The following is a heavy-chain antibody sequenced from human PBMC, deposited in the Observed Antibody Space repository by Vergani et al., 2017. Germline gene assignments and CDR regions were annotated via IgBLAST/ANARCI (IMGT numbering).Heavy chain of an antibody. CDR2: IYWNDDK. CDR1: GFSLSTSAVG. V-gene: IGHV2-5*01. CDR3: AHISDYDILTGYYYFKY. J-gene: IGHJ4*02. D-gene: IGHD3-9*01. Sequence: QITLKESGPTLVKPTQTLTLTCTFSGFSLSTSAVGLGWIRQPPEKALEWLALIYWNDDKRYSPSLKTRLTITRDTSKNQVVLTMTNMDPVDTVTYYCAHISDYDILTGYYYFKYWGQGNLVTVSS.